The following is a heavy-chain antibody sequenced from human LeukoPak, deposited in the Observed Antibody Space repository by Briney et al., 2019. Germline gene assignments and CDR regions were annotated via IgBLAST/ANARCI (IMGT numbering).Heavy chain of an antibody. D-gene: IGHD2-15*01. Sequence: GGSLRLSCAASGFTFSNYWMSWVRQAPGKGLEWVANINQDGSETYYADSVKGRFTMSRDNAKNSLDLQMNSLRAEDTAVYYCARPELPGWSVLFDFWGPGTLVTVSS. V-gene: IGHV3-7*01. CDR2: INQDGSET. CDR3: ARPELPGWSVLFDF. J-gene: IGHJ4*02. CDR1: GFTFSNYW.